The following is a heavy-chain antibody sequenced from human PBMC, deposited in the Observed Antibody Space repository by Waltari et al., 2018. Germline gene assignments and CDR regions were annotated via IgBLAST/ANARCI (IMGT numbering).Heavy chain of an antibody. D-gene: IGHD3-3*01. V-gene: IGHV1-2*02. CDR3: ATSAGAEFWSGYLNWMHYYYGMDV. CDR1: GYTFTGYY. Sequence: QVQLVQSGAEVKKPGASVKVSCKASGYTFTGYYMHWVRQAPGPGLEWMGWINPNSGGTNYAQKFQGRVTMTRDTSISTAYMELSRLRSDDTAVYYCATSAGAEFWSGYLNWMHYYYGMDVWGQGTTVTVSS. J-gene: IGHJ6*02. CDR2: INPNSGGT.